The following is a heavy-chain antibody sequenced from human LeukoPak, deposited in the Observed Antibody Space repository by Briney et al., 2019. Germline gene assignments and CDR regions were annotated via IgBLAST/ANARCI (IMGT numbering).Heavy chain of an antibody. Sequence: GGSLRLSCAASGFAFSSYAMSWVRQAPGKGLGWVSCISGSGGSTFHADSVKGRFTISRDNSKNTLYFQMNSLRAEDTAVYYCAKDFGSYQGDYWGQGTLVTVSS. V-gene: IGHV3-23*01. CDR2: ISGSGGST. CDR3: AKDFGSYQGDY. CDR1: GFAFSSYA. D-gene: IGHD1-26*01. J-gene: IGHJ4*02.